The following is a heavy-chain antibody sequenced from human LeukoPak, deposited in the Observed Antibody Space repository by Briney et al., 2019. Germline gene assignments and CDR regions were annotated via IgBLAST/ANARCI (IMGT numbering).Heavy chain of an antibody. CDR1: GFTFSSYW. CDR3: AELGITMIGGV. V-gene: IGHV3-74*01. Sequence: GGSLRLSCAASGFTFSSYWMHWVRQAPGKGLVWVSRINSDGSTTSYADSVKGRFTISRDNAKNSLYLQMNSLRAEDTAVYYCAELGITMIGGVWGKGTTVTISS. D-gene: IGHD3-10*02. CDR2: INSDGSTT. J-gene: IGHJ6*04.